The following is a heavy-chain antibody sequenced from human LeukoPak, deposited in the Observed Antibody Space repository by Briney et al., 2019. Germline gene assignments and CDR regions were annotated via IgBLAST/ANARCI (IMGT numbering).Heavy chain of an antibody. V-gene: IGHV3-53*01. CDR2: IYSGGGT. CDR1: GFIVSSNY. D-gene: IGHD2-15*01. J-gene: IGHJ4*02. CDR3: AGRLGYCSGGSCPYSDH. Sequence: GGSLRLSCAASGFIVSSNYMSWVRQAPGKGLEWVPVIYSGGGTYYTDSVKGRFTISRDTSKNTLYLQMNSLRAEDTAVYYCAGRLGYCSGGSCPYSDHWGQGTLVTVSS.